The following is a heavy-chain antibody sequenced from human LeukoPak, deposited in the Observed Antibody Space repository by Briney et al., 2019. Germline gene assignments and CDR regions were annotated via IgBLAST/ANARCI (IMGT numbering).Heavy chain of an antibody. Sequence: SETLSLTCIISGGSISDYYWGWIRQPPGKGLEWIGYVHSNGDTDYNPSLKSRVTISVETSKNEFSLKLRSVTAADTAVYYCARVTGYRIEDYFDYWGQGTLVTVSS. CDR1: GGSISDYY. CDR3: ARVTGYRIEDYFDY. D-gene: IGHD6-13*01. J-gene: IGHJ4*02. CDR2: VHSNGDT. V-gene: IGHV4-59*01.